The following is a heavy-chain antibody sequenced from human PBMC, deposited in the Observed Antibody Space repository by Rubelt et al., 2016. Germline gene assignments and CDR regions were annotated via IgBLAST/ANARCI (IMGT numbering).Heavy chain of an antibody. CDR2: IWYDGSNK. Sequence: QVQLVESGGGVVQPGRSLRLSCAASGFTFSSYGMHWVRQAPGKGLEWVAVIWYDGSNKYYADSVKGRVTMSRDNSKNARYLQMTSLRAEDTAGYYCARAGRWLQSLGDYWGQGTLVTVSS. CDR3: ARAGRWLQSLGDY. D-gene: IGHD5-24*01. V-gene: IGHV3-33*01. J-gene: IGHJ4*02. CDR1: GFTFSSYG.